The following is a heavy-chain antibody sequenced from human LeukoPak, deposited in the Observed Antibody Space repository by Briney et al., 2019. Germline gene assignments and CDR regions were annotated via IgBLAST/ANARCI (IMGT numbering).Heavy chain of an antibody. CDR2: INPNSGGT. D-gene: IGHD2-2*01. V-gene: IGHV1-2*02. CDR3: ARVKEYQLSPLDY. Sequence: GASVKVSCKASGYTFTGYYMHWVRQAPGQGLEWMGWINPNSGGTNYAQKFQGRVTMTRDTSISTAYMELSRLRSDDTAVYYCARVKEYQLSPLDYWGQGTLVTVSS. J-gene: IGHJ4*02. CDR1: GYTFTGYY.